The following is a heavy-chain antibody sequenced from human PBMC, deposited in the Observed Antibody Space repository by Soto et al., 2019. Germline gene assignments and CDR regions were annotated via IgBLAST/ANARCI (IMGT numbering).Heavy chain of an antibody. CDR1: GFTFIDHY. CDR2: TRNKANSDTT. D-gene: IGHD4-17*01. J-gene: IGHJ3*02. Sequence: GGFLRLSCAASGFTFIDHYMDWVRQAPGKGLEWVGRTRNKANSDTTEYAASVKGRFTISRDDSKDSLYLQMNSLKTEDTAVYYCHLLRSTDGFDIWGQGTMVTVSS. V-gene: IGHV3-72*01. CDR3: HLLRSTDGFDI.